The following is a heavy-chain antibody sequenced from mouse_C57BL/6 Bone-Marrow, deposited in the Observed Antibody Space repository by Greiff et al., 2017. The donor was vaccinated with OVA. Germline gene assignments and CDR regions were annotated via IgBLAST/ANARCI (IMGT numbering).Heavy chain of an antibody. Sequence: EVMLVESGGGLVQPGGSLTLSCAASGFTFSDYYMYWVRRTPEQRLEWVAYFSNGGGSTYYPPTVKGRFTISRDNAKNTLYLQMRRLKSEDTAMYDCARQLGPGDYYAMDYWGQGTSVTVSS. J-gene: IGHJ4*01. V-gene: IGHV5-12*01. D-gene: IGHD4-1*01. CDR1: GFTFSDYY. CDR2: FSNGGGST. CDR3: ARQLGPGDYYAMDY.